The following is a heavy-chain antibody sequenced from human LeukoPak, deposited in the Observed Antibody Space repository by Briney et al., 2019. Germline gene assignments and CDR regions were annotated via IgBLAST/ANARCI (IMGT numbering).Heavy chain of an antibody. CDR3: ARSDIVVVPAASRYYYYYYGMDV. D-gene: IGHD2-2*01. CDR2: IYYSGST. Sequence: MTSETLSLTCTVSGGSISSYYWSWIRQPAGKGLEWIGYIYYSGSTNYNPSLKSRVTISVDTSKNQFSLKLSSVTAADTAVYYCARSDIVVVPAASRYYYYYYGMDVWGQGTTVTVSS. CDR1: GGSISSYY. V-gene: IGHV4-59*08. J-gene: IGHJ6*02.